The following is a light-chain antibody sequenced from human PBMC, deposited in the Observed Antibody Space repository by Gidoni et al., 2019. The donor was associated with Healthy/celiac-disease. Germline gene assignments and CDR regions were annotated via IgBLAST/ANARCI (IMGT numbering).Light chain of an antibody. Sequence: DIQMTQSPSSLSASVGDRVTITCRASQSISSLLNWYQQKPGKAPKLLIYAASSLQSGVPSRFSGSGSGTDFTLTISSLQPEDFATYYCQQSYSTPPEFTFGPGTKVDIK. CDR3: QQSYSTPPEFT. J-gene: IGKJ3*01. CDR1: QSISSL. CDR2: AAS. V-gene: IGKV1-39*01.